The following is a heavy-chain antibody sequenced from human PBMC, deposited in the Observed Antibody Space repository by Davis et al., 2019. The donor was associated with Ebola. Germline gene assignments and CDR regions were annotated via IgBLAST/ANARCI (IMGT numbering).Heavy chain of an antibody. CDR1: GFTFSSYG. Sequence: GESLKISCAASGFTFSSYGMHWVRQAPGKGLEWVAVISYDGSDKYYADSVKGRFTISRDNAKNSLYLQMNSLRAEDTAVYYCARANSGYSYGYHFDYWGQGTLVTVSS. CDR2: ISYDGSDK. J-gene: IGHJ4*02. CDR3: ARANSGYSYGYHFDY. D-gene: IGHD5-18*01. V-gene: IGHV3-33*05.